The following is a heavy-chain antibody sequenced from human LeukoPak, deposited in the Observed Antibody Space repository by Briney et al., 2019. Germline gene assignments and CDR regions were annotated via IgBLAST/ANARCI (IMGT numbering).Heavy chain of an antibody. CDR3: ARMNFYDSSGRIDF. D-gene: IGHD3-22*01. CDR2: MNPTSGDT. CDR1: GYIFTDYD. J-gene: IGHJ4*02. V-gene: IGHV1-8*01. Sequence: ASVKVSCKAAGYIFTDYDLTWVRQAAGQGLEWVGWMNPTSGDTGYAQKFQGRVTMTRDTSISTAYMELSSLTSDDTAVYFCARMNFYDSSGRIDFWGQGALVTVSS.